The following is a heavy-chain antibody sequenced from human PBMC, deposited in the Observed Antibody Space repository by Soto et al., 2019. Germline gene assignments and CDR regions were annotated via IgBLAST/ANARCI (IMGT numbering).Heavy chain of an antibody. CDR3: ARSDYVWGTTDY. D-gene: IGHD3-16*01. Sequence: EVQLLESGGGLVQPGGSLRLSCAASGFTFSSYAMSWVRQAPGKGLEWVSAISGSGGSTYYADSVKGRFTISRDNSKNTLYLQMNSLRAEDTAVYYCARSDYVWGTTDYWGQGTLVTVSS. CDR1: GFTFSSYA. V-gene: IGHV3-23*01. J-gene: IGHJ4*02. CDR2: ISGSGGST.